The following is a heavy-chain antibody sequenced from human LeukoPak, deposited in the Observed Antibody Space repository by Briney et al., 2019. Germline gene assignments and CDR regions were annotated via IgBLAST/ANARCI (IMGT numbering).Heavy chain of an antibody. CDR1: GFTFSSYV. J-gene: IGHJ4*02. Sequence: GGSLRLSCAASGFTFSSYVMSWVRQAPGKGLEWVSGISGSGGSTFYADSVKGRFTISRDNSKNTLYLQMNSLRAEDTAVYYCAKDGPEYYYESSGYFDYWGQGTLVTVSS. CDR2: ISGSGGST. CDR3: AKDGPEYYYESSGYFDY. D-gene: IGHD3-22*01. V-gene: IGHV3-23*01.